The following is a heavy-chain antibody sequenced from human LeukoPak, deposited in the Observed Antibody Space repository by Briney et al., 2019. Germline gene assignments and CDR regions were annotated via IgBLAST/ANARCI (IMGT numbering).Heavy chain of an antibody. V-gene: IGHV4-34*01. CDR1: GESFSGFY. J-gene: IGHJ4*02. D-gene: IGHD3-22*01. CDR3: ARALRDYGSSGYYLGAFNY. Sequence: SETLSLTCAVYGESFSGFYWNWLRQPPGRGLEWIGDINHSGSTNYNPSLKSRVTISVDTSKNQFSLKLSSLAAADTAVYYCARALRDYGSSGYYLGAFNYWGQGTLVTVSS. CDR2: INHSGST.